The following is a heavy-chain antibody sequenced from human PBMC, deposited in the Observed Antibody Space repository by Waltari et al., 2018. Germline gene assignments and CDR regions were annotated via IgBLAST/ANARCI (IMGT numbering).Heavy chain of an antibody. CDR2: IWHDGSNE. D-gene: IGHD2-15*01. V-gene: IGHV3-33*01. CDR3: ASQSTTLFDY. CDR1: GFTLSRLC. J-gene: IGHJ4*02. Sequence: QVQLVESGGGVVQPGRSLRRSCAASGFTLSRLCMNWVRQAPGKGLEWVAVIWHDGSNEYYVDSVKGRFTISRDNSKNTLYLQMNSLRAEDSAVYYCASQSTTLFDYWGQGTLVTVSS.